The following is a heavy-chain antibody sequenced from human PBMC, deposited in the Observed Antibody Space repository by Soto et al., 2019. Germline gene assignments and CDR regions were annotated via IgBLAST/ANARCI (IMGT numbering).Heavy chain of an antibody. V-gene: IGHV3-30-3*01. J-gene: IGHJ4*02. D-gene: IGHD6-13*01. CDR1: GFTLNTYS. CDR2: VSFDGVNK. CDR3: ARDPDLIEAAGNYFDY. Sequence: PGGSLRLSCSVSGFTLNTYSMHWVRQAPGKGLEWVAVVSFDGVNKHYRDSVKGRFTISRDIAKNMLYLQMTSLRLEDTALYYCARDPDLIEAAGNYFDYWGQGTLVTVPQ.